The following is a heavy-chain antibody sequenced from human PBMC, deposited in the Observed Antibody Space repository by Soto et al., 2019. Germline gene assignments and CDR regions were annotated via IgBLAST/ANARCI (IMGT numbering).Heavy chain of an antibody. V-gene: IGHV3-23*01. J-gene: IGHJ4*02. CDR1: GFTFSSYA. CDR3: AKGPEYGDYVHYSDY. Sequence: GGSLRLSCAASGFTFSSYAMSCVRQAPGKGLEWVSASSGSGGITYYADSVNGRFTISIDNSKNTLYLQMNSLRAEDTAVYYCAKGPEYGDYVHYSDYCGQGTLVTVSS. CDR2: SSGSGGIT. D-gene: IGHD4-17*01.